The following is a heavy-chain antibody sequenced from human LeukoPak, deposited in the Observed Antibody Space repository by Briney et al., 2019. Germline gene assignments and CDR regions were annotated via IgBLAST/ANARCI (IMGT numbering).Heavy chain of an antibody. Sequence: SETLSLTCTVSGGPITSSSYYWGWIRQPPGKGLEWIGNIYYGGTTYYNSSLKSRVTISEDTSKNRFSLILSSVTAADTAVYYCARQISDYYYYYIDVWGKGTTVIVSS. CDR3: ARQISDYYYYYIDV. V-gene: IGHV4-39*01. J-gene: IGHJ6*03. CDR1: GGPITSSSYY. CDR2: IYYGGTT.